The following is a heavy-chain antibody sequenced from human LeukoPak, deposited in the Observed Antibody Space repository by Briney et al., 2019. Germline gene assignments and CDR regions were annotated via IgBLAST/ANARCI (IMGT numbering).Heavy chain of an antibody. V-gene: IGHV4-31*11. CDR3: ARSQVKSTAIAFDY. J-gene: IGHJ4*02. Sequence: SETLSLTCAVYGGSFSGYYWNWIRQHPGKGLEWIGYIYYSGSTYYTPSLKSRITISVDTSKNQFSLKLSSVTAADTAVYYCARSQVKSTAIAFDYWGQGTLVTVSS. D-gene: IGHD2-21*02. CDR1: GGSFSGYY. CDR2: IYYSGST.